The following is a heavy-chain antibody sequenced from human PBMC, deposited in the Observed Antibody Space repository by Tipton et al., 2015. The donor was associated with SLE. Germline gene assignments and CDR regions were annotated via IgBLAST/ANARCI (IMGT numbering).Heavy chain of an antibody. Sequence: LRLSCTVSDASINSGDYYWVWIRQPPGKGLEWVGSIYDGGSTYYNPSLKSRVTISADTSNKHFSLMLSSVTAADTAVYYCARLEVAATVSFDYWGQGTLVTVSS. CDR2: IYDGGST. D-gene: IGHD6-19*01. CDR1: DASINSGDYY. CDR3: ARLEVAATVSFDY. J-gene: IGHJ4*02. V-gene: IGHV4-39*02.